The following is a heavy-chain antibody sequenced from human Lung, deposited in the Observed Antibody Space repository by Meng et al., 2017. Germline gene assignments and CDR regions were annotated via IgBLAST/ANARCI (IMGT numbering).Heavy chain of an antibody. V-gene: IGHV1-3*01. CDR2: INVGHGNT. J-gene: IGHJ4*02. CDR3: ARGFWSDTDQAYYFDY. D-gene: IGHD3-3*01. Sequence: QVQLVQSGAEVKKPGASVKVSCKASGYTFTRYAMHWVRQAPGQRLEWMGWINVGHGNTKYSQKFQGRVTITRDTSATTAYMELSSLRSEDTAVFYCARGFWSDTDQAYYFDYWGQGTLVTVSS. CDR1: GYTFTRYA.